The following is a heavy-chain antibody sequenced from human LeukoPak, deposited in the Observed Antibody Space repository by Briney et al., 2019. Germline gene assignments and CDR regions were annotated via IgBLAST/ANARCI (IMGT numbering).Heavy chain of an antibody. D-gene: IGHD3-22*01. J-gene: IGHJ4*02. CDR3: ARDRDESSGYYYAVDFDY. CDR1: GYTFTSYY. V-gene: IGHV1-46*01. Sequence: GASVKVSCEASGYTFTSYYMHWVRQAPGQGLEWMGIINPSGGSTSYAQKFQGRVTMTRDTSTSTVYMELSSLRSEDTAVYYCARDRDESSGYYYAVDFDYWGQGTLVTVSS. CDR2: INPSGGST.